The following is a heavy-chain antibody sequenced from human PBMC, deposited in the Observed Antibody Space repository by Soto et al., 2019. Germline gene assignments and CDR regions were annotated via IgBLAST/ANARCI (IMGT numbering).Heavy chain of an antibody. CDR3: ARGIATGQLDP. V-gene: IGHV1-3*01. CDR1: GYTFTRYT. D-gene: IGHD2-15*01. CDR2: INPDNGNT. Sequence: ASVKISCKASGYTFTRYTMNWVRQAPGQRLEWMGWINPDNGNTKSSQKFQDRVIITRDTSASTAYMDLSSLRSEDTAVYYCARGIATGQLDPWGQGTLVTVYS. J-gene: IGHJ5*02.